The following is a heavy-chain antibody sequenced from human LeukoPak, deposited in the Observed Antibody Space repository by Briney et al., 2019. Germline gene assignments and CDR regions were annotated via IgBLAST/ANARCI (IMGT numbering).Heavy chain of an antibody. CDR1: GFTFSTYS. Sequence: GGSLRLSCAASGFTFSTYSMNWVRQAPGKGLEWVSYISSSSSTIYYADSVKGRLTISRGNAKNSLYLQMNSLRDEDTAVYYCARGRPFYYDIWGQGTLVTVSS. CDR2: ISSSSSTI. D-gene: IGHD3-22*01. V-gene: IGHV3-48*02. CDR3: ARGRPFYYDI. J-gene: IGHJ4*02.